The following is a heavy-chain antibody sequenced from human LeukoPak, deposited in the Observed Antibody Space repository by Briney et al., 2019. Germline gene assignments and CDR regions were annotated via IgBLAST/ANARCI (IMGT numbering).Heavy chain of an antibody. J-gene: IGHJ5*02. CDR3: ARGGWFDP. Sequence: GGSLGLSCAASGFTFSSYSMNWVRQAPGKGLEWVSYISSSSSTIYYADSVKGRFTISRDNAKNSLYLQMNSLRAEDTAVYYCARGGWFDPWGQGTLVTVSS. CDR1: GFTFSSYS. CDR2: ISSSSSTI. V-gene: IGHV3-48*01.